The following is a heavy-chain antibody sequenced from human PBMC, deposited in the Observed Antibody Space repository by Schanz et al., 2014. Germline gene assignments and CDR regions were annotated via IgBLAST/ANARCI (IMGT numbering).Heavy chain of an antibody. D-gene: IGHD2-15*01. Sequence: QVQLQESGPGLVKPSATLTLTCDVSGVSITTSNWWSWVRQPPGKGLEWIGEVFHSGISNSNPSLKSRVTMSIDTSENQFSLNLRSVTGAGTAVYYCARLVGPSFYYGMDVWGQGTTVTVSS. J-gene: IGHJ6*02. CDR3: ARLVGPSFYYGMDV. CDR2: VFHSGIS. V-gene: IGHV4-4*02. CDR1: GVSITTSNW.